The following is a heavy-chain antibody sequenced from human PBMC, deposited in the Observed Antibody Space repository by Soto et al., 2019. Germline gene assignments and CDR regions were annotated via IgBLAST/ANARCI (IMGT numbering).Heavy chain of an antibody. Sequence: SETLSLTCTVSGGSIGSSSYYWGWIRQPPGKGLEWIGSIYYSGSTYYNPSLKSRVTISVDTSKNQFSLKLSSVTAADTAVYYCARGPHKIVGATVDWFDPWGQGTLVTVSS. V-gene: IGHV4-39*01. CDR2: IYYSGST. D-gene: IGHD1-26*01. CDR3: ARGPHKIVGATVDWFDP. J-gene: IGHJ5*02. CDR1: GGSIGSSSYY.